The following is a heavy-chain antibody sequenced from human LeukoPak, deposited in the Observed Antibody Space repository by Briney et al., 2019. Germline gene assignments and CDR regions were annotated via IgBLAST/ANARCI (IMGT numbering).Heavy chain of an antibody. J-gene: IGHJ6*02. CDR2: IIPILGIA. CDR1: GGTFSSYA. Sequence: SVKVSCKASGGTFSSYAISWVRQAPGQGLEWMGRIIPILGIANYAQKFQGRVTITADKSTSTACMELSSLRSEDTAVYYCARGGNYYYYGMDVWGQGTTVTVSS. CDR3: ARGGNYYYYGMDV. D-gene: IGHD3-16*01. V-gene: IGHV1-69*04.